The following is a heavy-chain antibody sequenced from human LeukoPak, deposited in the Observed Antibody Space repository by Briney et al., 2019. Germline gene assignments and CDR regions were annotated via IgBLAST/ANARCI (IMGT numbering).Heavy chain of an antibody. CDR2: ISTSGNTI. Sequence: PGGSLRLSCAASGFPFSDYYMSWIRQAPGKGLEWVSYISTSGNTIYYAHSVKGRFTISRDNAKNSLYLQMNRMRAEDTAVYYCARTNGVSKFDYWGQETLVTVSS. J-gene: IGHJ4*02. D-gene: IGHD2-8*01. V-gene: IGHV3-11*04. CDR3: ARTNGVSKFDY. CDR1: GFPFSDYY.